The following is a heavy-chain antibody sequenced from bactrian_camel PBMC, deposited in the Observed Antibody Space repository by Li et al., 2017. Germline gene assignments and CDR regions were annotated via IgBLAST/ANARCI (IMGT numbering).Heavy chain of an antibody. D-gene: IGHD2*01. Sequence: VQLVESGGGLVQPGGSLRLACVASGFTFSTCDMSWVRQAPGKGLEWVSAITGGGGTTYYPDSVKGRFTISRDNAKNTVYLQLNSLQTEDMAMYYCAQETYGTPAYWGQGTQVTVS. CDR2: ITGGGGTT. CDR3: AQETYGTPAY. CDR1: GFTFSTCD. J-gene: IGHJ4*01. V-gene: IGHV3S40*01.